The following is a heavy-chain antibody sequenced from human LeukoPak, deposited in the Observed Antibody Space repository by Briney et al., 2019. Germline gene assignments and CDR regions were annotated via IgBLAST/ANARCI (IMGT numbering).Heavy chain of an antibody. CDR3: ASKISGSYPFDY. V-gene: IGHV3-23*01. CDR1: GFTFSNNV. J-gene: IGHJ4*02. D-gene: IGHD1-26*01. CDR2: ISGSGGST. Sequence: GGSLRLSCAASGFTFSNNVMSWVRQAPGKGLEWVSAISGSGGSTYYADSVKGRFTISRDNSKNTLYLQMNSLRAEDTAVYYCASKISGSYPFDYWGQGTLVTVSS.